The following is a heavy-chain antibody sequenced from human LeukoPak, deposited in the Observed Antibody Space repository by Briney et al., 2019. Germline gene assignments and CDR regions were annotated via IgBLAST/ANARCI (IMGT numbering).Heavy chain of an antibody. Sequence: SETLSLTCAVYGGSFSGYYWSWIRQPPGKGLEWIGYIYYSGSTNYNPSLKSRVTISVDTSKNQFSLKLSSVTAADTAVYYCARGPRTNYDSSGYPQYYFDYWGQGTLVTVSS. J-gene: IGHJ4*02. CDR3: ARGPRTNYDSSGYPQYYFDY. CDR1: GGSFSGYY. D-gene: IGHD3-22*01. CDR2: IYYSGST. V-gene: IGHV4-59*01.